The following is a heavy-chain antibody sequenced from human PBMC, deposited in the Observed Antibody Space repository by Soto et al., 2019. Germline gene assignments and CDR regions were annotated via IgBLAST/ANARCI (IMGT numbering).Heavy chain of an antibody. V-gene: IGHV1-3*01. CDR3: ARASIHHDGFDM. D-gene: IGHD3-3*01. CDR2: VNAGNGDT. CDR1: GYTFSTYT. J-gene: IGHJ3*02. Sequence: QVQLVQSGAEVKKPGASVKVSCKASGYTFSTYTMHWVRQAPGQRFEWMGWVNAGNGDTRYSQKFQGRVTITRDTFATTGYMELSSLTSEDTAVYYGARASIHHDGFDMLGQGTKVTVSS.